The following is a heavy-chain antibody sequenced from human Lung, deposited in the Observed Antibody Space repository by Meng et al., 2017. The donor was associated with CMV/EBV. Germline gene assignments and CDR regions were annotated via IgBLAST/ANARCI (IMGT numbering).Heavy chain of an antibody. J-gene: IGHJ4*02. CDR2: VVYSGTT. CDR1: GGSISSSSYY. D-gene: IGHD1-14*01. CDR3: ARHHHSPTFDY. Sequence: LRESGPVLVNLSATLSLTCTGSGGSISSSSYYWAWIRQPPGEGLEWIGSVVYSGTTYYTSSLKSRVSISVDTSKNQFSLKLSSVTAADTAVYYCARHHHSPTFDYWGQGTLVTVSS. V-gene: IGHV4-39*01.